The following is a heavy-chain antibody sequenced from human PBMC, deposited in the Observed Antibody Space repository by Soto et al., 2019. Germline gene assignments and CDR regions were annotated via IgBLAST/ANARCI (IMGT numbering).Heavy chain of an antibody. Sequence: QVQLQQWGAGLLKPSETLSLTCAVYGGSFSGYYWSWIRQPPGKGLEWIGEINHSGSTNYNPSLKSRVTISVDTSKNQFSLKLSSVTAADTAVYYCARVHVAGPLLYYYYYMDVWGKGTTVTVSS. J-gene: IGHJ6*03. V-gene: IGHV4-34*01. D-gene: IGHD6-19*01. CDR3: ARVHVAGPLLYYYYYMDV. CDR2: INHSGST. CDR1: GGSFSGYY.